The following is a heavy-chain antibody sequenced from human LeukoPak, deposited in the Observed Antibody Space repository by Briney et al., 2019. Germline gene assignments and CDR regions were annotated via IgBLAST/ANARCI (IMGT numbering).Heavy chain of an antibody. Sequence: ASVKVSCKASGYTFNRFAMHWVRQAPGQGLEWMGWINTNTENPTYAQGFTGRFVFSLDTSVSTAYLQINSLKAEDTAVYYCARDPYGGGFNGFDIWGPGTKVTVSS. CDR2: INTNTENP. CDR3: ARDPYGGGFNGFDI. CDR1: GYTFNRFA. V-gene: IGHV7-4-1*02. J-gene: IGHJ3*02. D-gene: IGHD4-23*01.